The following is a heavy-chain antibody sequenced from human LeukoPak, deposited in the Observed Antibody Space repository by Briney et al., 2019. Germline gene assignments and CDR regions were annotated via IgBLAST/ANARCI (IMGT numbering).Heavy chain of an antibody. V-gene: IGHV1-18*01. Sequence: GASVKVSCKASGYTFTSYGISWVRQAPGQGLEWMGWISAYNGNTNYAQKLQGRVTMTTDTSTSTAYMELRSLRSDDTAVYYCARGRSAVTTYYYYYMDVWGKGTTVTVSS. D-gene: IGHD4-17*01. CDR2: ISAYNGNT. CDR3: ARGRSAVTTYYYYYMDV. J-gene: IGHJ6*03. CDR1: GYTFTSYG.